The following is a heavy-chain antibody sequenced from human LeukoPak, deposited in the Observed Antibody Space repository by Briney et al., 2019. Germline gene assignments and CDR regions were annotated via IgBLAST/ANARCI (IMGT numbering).Heavy chain of an antibody. D-gene: IGHD6-13*01. CDR1: GFTFSSFA. CDR2: ISYDAGSNQ. V-gene: IGHV3-30-3*01. Sequence: GRSLRLSCAASGFTFSSFAMHWVRQAPGKGLEWVAVISYDAGSNQYYADSVKGRFTISRDSSKNSLYLQMNRLRTEDTALYYCARGYSSSDYWGQGTLVTVSS. J-gene: IGHJ4*02. CDR3: ARGYSSSDY.